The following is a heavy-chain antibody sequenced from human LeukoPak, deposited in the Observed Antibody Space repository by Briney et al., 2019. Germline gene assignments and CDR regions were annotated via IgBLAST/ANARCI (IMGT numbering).Heavy chain of an antibody. Sequence: SETPSLTCTVSAGSISISTYYLGWLRQPPGKGLEWTGGIYYSGSTSYNPSLKSRVTMSVDTSKNQFSLKLDSVTAADTAVYYCARNASDSGTSYFDYWGQGTLVTVSS. D-gene: IGHD1-26*01. CDR1: AGSISISTYY. V-gene: IGHV4-39*05. J-gene: IGHJ4*02. CDR2: IYYSGST. CDR3: ARNASDSGTSYFDY.